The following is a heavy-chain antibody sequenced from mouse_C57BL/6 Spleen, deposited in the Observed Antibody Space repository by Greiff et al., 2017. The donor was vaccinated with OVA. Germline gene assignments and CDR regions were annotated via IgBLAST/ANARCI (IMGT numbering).Heavy chain of an antibody. V-gene: IGHV1-26*01. Sequence: VQLQQSGPELVKPGASVKISCKASGYTFTDYYMNWVKQSHGKSLEWIGDINPNNVGTSYNQKFKGKATLTVDKSSSTAYMELRSLTDEDSAVYYCARRHYAMDYWGQGTSVTGSS. CDR1: GYTFTDYY. J-gene: IGHJ4*01. CDR3: ARRHYAMDY. CDR2: INPNNVGT.